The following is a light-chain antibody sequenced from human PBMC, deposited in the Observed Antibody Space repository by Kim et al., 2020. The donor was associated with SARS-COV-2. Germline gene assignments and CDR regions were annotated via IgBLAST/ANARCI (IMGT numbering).Light chain of an antibody. Sequence: VSPGQTASITCSGDKLGDKYACWYQQKPGQSPVLVIYQDNKRPSGIPERFSGSNSGNTATLTISGTQAMDEADYYCQAWDSSLYVFGTGTKVTVL. CDR2: QDN. CDR3: QAWDSSLYV. CDR1: KLGDKY. J-gene: IGLJ1*01. V-gene: IGLV3-1*01.